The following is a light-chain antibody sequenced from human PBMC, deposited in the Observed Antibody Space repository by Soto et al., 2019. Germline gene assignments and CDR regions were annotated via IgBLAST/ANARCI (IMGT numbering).Light chain of an antibody. Sequence: EIVVTQSPATLSLSPGERATLSCRASQSVSSYLAWYQQKPGQAPRLLIYDASNRATGIPARFSGSGSGTDFTLTISSLEPEDFAVYYCQQRSNWQGATFGGGTKVDI. J-gene: IGKJ4*01. CDR1: QSVSSY. V-gene: IGKV3-11*01. CDR3: QQRSNWQGAT. CDR2: DAS.